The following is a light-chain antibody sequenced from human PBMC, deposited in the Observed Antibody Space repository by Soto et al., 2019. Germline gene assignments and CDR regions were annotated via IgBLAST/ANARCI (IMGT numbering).Light chain of an antibody. CDR2: DAS. Sequence: DIQMTQSPSTLSAFVGDRVTITCRASQSVSTLLAWYQQKPGKAPKVLIWDASTLQRGVPSRFSGSGSGTEFTLTISSLQPEDFANYYCQQYRGYSNWTLRQGTKVDIK. J-gene: IGKJ1*01. CDR1: QSVSTL. CDR3: QQYRGYSNWT. V-gene: IGKV1-5*01.